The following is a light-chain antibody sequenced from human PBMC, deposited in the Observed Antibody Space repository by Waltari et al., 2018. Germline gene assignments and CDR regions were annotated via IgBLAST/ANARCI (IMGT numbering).Light chain of an antibody. Sequence: LMTQSPDSLAVSLGERATINCKSSQSVLYNLNNKNYLAWYQQKPGQPPKLLIYGASIRESGVPDRFSGSGSGTDFTLTISSLQAEDVGVYYCQQYYSTPQTFGQGTKVEIK. CDR1: QSVLYNLNNKNY. CDR3: QQYYSTPQT. CDR2: GAS. V-gene: IGKV4-1*01. J-gene: IGKJ1*01.